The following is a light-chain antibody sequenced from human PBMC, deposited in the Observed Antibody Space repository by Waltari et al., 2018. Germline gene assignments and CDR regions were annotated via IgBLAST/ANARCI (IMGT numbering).Light chain of an antibody. Sequence: QSALTQPASVSGSPGQSITISCTGTSSDVGGYNYVSWYQQHPGKAPKLMLYDVSKRTSWVSNRCRGSKSGNTASLPMSGLQAEVEADYYCRSYTSSCTLYVFGTGTKVTVL. V-gene: IGLV2-14*01. CDR3: RSYTSSCTLYV. CDR1: SSDVGGYNY. J-gene: IGLJ1*01. CDR2: DVS.